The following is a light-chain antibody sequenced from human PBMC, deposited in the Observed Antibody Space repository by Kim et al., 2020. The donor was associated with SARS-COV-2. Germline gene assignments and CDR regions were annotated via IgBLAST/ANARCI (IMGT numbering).Light chain of an antibody. CDR3: QQSFSTLYS. J-gene: IGKJ2*01. CDR2: ATS. V-gene: IGKV1-39*01. CDR1: QSLRTY. Sequence: STSMGDRVIITCRASQSLRTYLNWYQHKPGTAPRLLIAATSTVQSGVPSRFNGSGSGTDFTLTISSLQPEDFGTYYCQQSFSTLYSFGQGTKLEI.